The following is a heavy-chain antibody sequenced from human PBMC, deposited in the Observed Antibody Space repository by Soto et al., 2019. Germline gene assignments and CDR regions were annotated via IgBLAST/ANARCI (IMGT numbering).Heavy chain of an antibody. V-gene: IGHV1-46*03. CDR2: INPSGGST. D-gene: IGHD2-15*01. CDR1: GYTFTSYY. CDR3: ASYSALQGYCSGGSCSPYYYYYMDV. Sequence: ASVKVSCKASGYTFTSYYMHWVRQAPGQGLEWMGIINPSGGSTSYAQKFQGRVTMTRDTSTSTVYMELSSLRSEDTAVYYCASYSALQGYCSGGSCSPYYYYYMDVWGKGTTVTVSS. J-gene: IGHJ6*03.